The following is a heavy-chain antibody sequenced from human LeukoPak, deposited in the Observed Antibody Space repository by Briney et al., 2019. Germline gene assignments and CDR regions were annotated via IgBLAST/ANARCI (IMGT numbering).Heavy chain of an antibody. V-gene: IGHV4-39*01. J-gene: IGHJ4*02. D-gene: IGHD3-10*01. CDR1: GGSISISSYY. Sequence: SETLSLTCTVSGGSISISSYYWGWIRQPPGKGLEWIGSIYYSGSTYYNPSLKSRVTISVDTSKNQFSLKLSSVTAADTAVYYCAQITMVRGVIITFDYWGQGTLVTVSS. CDR2: IYYSGST. CDR3: AQITMVRGVIITFDY.